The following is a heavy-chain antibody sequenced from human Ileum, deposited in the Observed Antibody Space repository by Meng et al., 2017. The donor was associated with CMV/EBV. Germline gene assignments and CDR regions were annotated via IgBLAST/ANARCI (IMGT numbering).Heavy chain of an antibody. J-gene: IGHJ4*02. CDR3: ARDIAAAGRGAGNFDY. V-gene: IGHV6-1*01. CDR1: GDSVSSNSAA. CDR2: TYYRSKWYN. Sequence: QISSHPLAISGDSVSSNSAAWNWIRQSPSTGLEWLGRTYYRSKWYNDYAVSVKSRITINPNTPKNQFSLQLNSVTPEDTAVYYCARDIAAAGRGAGNFDYWGQGTLVTVSS. D-gene: IGHD6-13*01.